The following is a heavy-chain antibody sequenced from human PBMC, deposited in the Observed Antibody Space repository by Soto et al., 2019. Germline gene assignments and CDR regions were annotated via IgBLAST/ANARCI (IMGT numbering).Heavy chain of an antibody. J-gene: IGHJ6*02. Sequence: SSETLSLTCTVSGGSISSGDHYWSWIRQPPGKGLEWIGYIYYSGTTYYNPSLKSRVTISVDTSENQFSLKVNSVTAADTAVYYCARALIQLWPHYYYGMDVWGQGTTVTV. CDR1: GGSISSGDHY. CDR2: IYYSGTT. V-gene: IGHV4-30-4*01. CDR3: ARALIQLWPHYYYGMDV. D-gene: IGHD5-18*01.